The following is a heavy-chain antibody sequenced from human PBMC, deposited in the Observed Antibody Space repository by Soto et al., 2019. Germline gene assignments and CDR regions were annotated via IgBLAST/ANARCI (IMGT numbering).Heavy chain of an antibody. J-gene: IGHJ4*02. Sequence: QVQLVESGGGVVQPGGPLRLSCEASGSSLSANVMHWVRQAPAKGLGWVASVSYVESNKYYTESVKGRFSISRDTSKNTLSLQMDTLRPDDTAVYYCARDGPLPYTSGWDFVMLDQWGQGTLVTVS. D-gene: IGHD6-19*01. V-gene: IGHV3-30-3*01. CDR3: ARDGPLPYTSGWDFVMLDQ. CDR1: GSSLSANV. CDR2: VSYVESNK.